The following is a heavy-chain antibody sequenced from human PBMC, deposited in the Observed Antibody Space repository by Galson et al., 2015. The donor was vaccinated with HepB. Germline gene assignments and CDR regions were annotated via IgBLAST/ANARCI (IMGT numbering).Heavy chain of an antibody. D-gene: IGHD2-21*01. CDR1: GLSFSNAW. CDR2: IKSETHGGTI. V-gene: IGHV3-15*07. J-gene: IGHJ4*02. CDR3: LKDPCGGICYGDY. Sequence: SLRLSCAVSGLSFSNAWQNWVRQAPGKGLEWVGRIKSETHGGTIEYAAPVKGRFTISRDDSKNTLFLQMNSLKTEDTAVYYCLKDPCGGICYGDYWGQGTLVTVSS.